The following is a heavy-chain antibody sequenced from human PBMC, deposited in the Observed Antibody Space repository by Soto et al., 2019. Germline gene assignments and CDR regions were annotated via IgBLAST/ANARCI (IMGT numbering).Heavy chain of an antibody. J-gene: IGHJ5*02. D-gene: IGHD3-10*01. CDR3: ARDHLREYYALPRKVGWFDP. Sequence: SETLSLTCAVYGGSFSGYYWSWIRQPPGKGLEWIGEINHSGSTNYNPSLKSRVTISVDTSKNQFSLKLSSVTAADTAVYYCARDHLREYYALPRKVGWFDPWGQGTLVTVSS. V-gene: IGHV4-34*01. CDR2: INHSGST. CDR1: GGSFSGYY.